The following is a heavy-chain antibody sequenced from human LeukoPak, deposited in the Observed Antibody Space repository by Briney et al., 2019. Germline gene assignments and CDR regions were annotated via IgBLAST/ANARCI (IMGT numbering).Heavy chain of an antibody. CDR2: INPNSGGT. D-gene: IGHD2-2*01. V-gene: IGHV1-2*02. CDR3: ATPVAPIVVVPAALYGMDV. CDR1: GYTFTGYY. J-gene: IGHJ6*02. Sequence: ASVKVSCKASGYTFTGYYMHWVRQAPGQGLEWMGWINPNSGGTSYAQKFQGRVTMTRDTSISTAYMELSRLRSDDTAVYYCATPVAPIVVVPAALYGMDVWGQGTTVTVSS.